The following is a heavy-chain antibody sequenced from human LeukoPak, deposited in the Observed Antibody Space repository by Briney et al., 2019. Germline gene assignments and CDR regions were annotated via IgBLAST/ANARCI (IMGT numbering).Heavy chain of an antibody. CDR2: ISGSGGST. Sequence: AGGPLRLSCAASGFTFSSYAMSWVRQAPGKGLEWVSAISGSGGSTYYADSVKGRFTISRDNSKNTLYLQMNSLRAEDTAVYYCAKAKGATAYYYYGMDVWGQGTTVTVSS. V-gene: IGHV3-23*01. CDR3: AKAKGATAYYYYGMDV. CDR1: GFTFSSYA. J-gene: IGHJ6*02. D-gene: IGHD1-26*01.